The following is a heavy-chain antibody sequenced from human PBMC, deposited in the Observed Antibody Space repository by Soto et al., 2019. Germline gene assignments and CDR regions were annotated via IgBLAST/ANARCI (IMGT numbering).Heavy chain of an antibody. CDR1: GFTFSSYS. Sequence: LRLSCAASGFTFSSYSMNWVRQAPGKGLEWVSYISSSSSTIYYADSVEGRFTISRDNAKNSLYLQMNSLRAEDTAVYYCARDRSDFWSGYYPKYYFDYWGQGTLVTVSS. CDR2: ISSSSSTI. CDR3: ARDRSDFWSGYYPKYYFDY. J-gene: IGHJ4*02. D-gene: IGHD3-3*01. V-gene: IGHV3-48*01.